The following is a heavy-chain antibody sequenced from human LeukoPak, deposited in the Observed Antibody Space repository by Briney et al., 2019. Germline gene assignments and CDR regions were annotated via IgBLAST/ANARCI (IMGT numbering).Heavy chain of an antibody. J-gene: IGHJ6*02. CDR3: ARVSYCSSTSCPRRSMDV. D-gene: IGHD2-2*01. Sequence: PGGSLRLSCAASGFIFSSYDMHWVRQAPGKGLEWVAFIRYDGSDQYYADSVKGRFTISRDNSKNTLYLQMNSLRAEDTAVYYCARVSYCSSTSCPRRSMDVWGQGTTVTVSS. V-gene: IGHV3-30*02. CDR2: IRYDGSDQ. CDR1: GFIFSSYD.